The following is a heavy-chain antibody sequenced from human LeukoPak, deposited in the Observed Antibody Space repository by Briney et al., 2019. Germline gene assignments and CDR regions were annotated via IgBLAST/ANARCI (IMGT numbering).Heavy chain of an antibody. V-gene: IGHV5-51*01. CDR2: IYPDDSDT. CDR1: GYSFTNYW. D-gene: IGHD3-10*01. J-gene: IGHJ3*02. CDR3: ATFRGELPYEAFDI. Sequence: GESLKISCKGSGYSFTNYWFGWVRQMPGRGPEWMGIIYPDDSDTRYSPSFQGQVTISADKSITTAYLQWSSLKASDTAMYYCATFRGELPYEAFDIWGQGTMVSVSS.